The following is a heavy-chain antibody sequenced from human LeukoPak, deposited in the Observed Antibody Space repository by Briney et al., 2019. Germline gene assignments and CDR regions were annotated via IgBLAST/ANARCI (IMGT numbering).Heavy chain of an antibody. CDR3: AREAHGGYCYYGMDV. CDR1: GFTVSSNY. J-gene: IGHJ6*02. D-gene: IGHD3-16*01. V-gene: IGHV3-53*01. CDR2: IYSGGST. Sequence: GGSLRLSCAASGFTVSSNYMSWVRQAPGKGLEWVSVIYSGGSTYYADSVKGRFTISRDNSKNTLYLLMNSLRAEDTAVYYCAREAHGGYCYYGMDVWGQGTTVTVSS.